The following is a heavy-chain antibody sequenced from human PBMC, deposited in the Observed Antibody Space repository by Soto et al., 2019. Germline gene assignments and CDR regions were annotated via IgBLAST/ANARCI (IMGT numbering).Heavy chain of an antibody. D-gene: IGHD1-7*01. CDR2: ISWNSGSI. Sequence: EVQLVESGGGLVQPGRSLRLSCAASGFTFDDYAMHWVRQAPGKGLEWVSGISWNSGSIGYADSVKGRFTISRDNAKNSLYLQMNSLRAEDTALYFCAKGGYNWNSYLHYWGQGTLVNVSS. V-gene: IGHV3-9*01. CDR3: AKGGYNWNSYLHY. CDR1: GFTFDDYA. J-gene: IGHJ4*02.